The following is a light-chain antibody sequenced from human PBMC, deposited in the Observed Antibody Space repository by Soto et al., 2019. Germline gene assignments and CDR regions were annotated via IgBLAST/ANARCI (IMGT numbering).Light chain of an antibody. J-gene: IGKJ1*01. Sequence: DIQMTQSPSTLSASVGDRVTITCRASQPITNYLAWYQQKPGKAPKLLIYKASSLESGVPSRFSGSGSGTEFTLTISSLQPDDFATYYCQQYHGYSRKFGQGTKVEVK. CDR1: QPITNY. V-gene: IGKV1-5*03. CDR3: QQYHGYSRK. CDR2: KAS.